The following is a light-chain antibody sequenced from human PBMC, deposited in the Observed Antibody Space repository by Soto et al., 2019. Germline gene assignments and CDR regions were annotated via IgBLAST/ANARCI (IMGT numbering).Light chain of an antibody. Sequence: QSVLTQPASVSGSPGQSITISYTGTSSDVGGYNYVSWYQHHPGKAPKLMIYDVTNRPSGVSNRFSGSKSGNTASLTISGLQAEDEADYYCTSYTTSSPYVVFGGGTQLTVL. CDR1: SSDVGGYNY. J-gene: IGLJ2*01. CDR3: TSYTTSSPYVV. V-gene: IGLV2-14*03. CDR2: DVT.